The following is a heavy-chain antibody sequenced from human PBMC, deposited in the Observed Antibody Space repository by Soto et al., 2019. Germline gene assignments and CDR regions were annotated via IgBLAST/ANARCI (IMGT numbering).Heavy chain of an antibody. CDR1: GGSFSGYD. J-gene: IGHJ6*01. D-gene: IGHD1-1*01. CDR2: INHSGST. CDR3: AGGPKGEVEGTCYYYGMDV. Sequence: SETLSLTCAVCGGSFSGYDCSWIRQPPWKGLEWIGEINHSGSTNYNPSLKSRVTISVDTSKNQFSMTLNSVTAADTAAYYRAGGPKGEVEGTCYYYGMDV. V-gene: IGHV4-34*01.